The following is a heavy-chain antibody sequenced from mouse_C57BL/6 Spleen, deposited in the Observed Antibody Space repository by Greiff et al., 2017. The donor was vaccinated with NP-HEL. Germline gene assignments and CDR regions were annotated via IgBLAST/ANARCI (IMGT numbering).Heavy chain of an antibody. CDR1: GFTFSSYG. Sequence: EVQRVESGGDLVKPGGSLKLSCAASGFTFSSYGMSWVRQTPDKRLEWVATISSGGSYTYYPDSVKGRFTISRDNAKNTLYLQMSSLKSEDTAMYYCARHGDSSAWFAYWGKGTLVTVSA. V-gene: IGHV5-6*01. D-gene: IGHD3-1*01. CDR3: ARHGDSSAWFAY. J-gene: IGHJ3*01. CDR2: ISSGGSYT.